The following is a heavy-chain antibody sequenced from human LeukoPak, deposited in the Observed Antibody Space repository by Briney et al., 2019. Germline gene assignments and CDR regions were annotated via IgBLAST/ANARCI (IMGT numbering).Heavy chain of an antibody. D-gene: IGHD3-22*01. V-gene: IGHV3-30*02. CDR2: IRYDGSNK. CDR3: ARDHTSGYIPLGY. J-gene: IGHJ4*02. Sequence: GGSLRLSCAASGFTFSSYGMHWVRQAPGKGLEWVAFIRYDGSNKYYADSVKGRFTISRDNAKNTLFLQMNSLRAEDTAVYYCARDHTSGYIPLGYWGQGSLVIVSS. CDR1: GFTFSSYG.